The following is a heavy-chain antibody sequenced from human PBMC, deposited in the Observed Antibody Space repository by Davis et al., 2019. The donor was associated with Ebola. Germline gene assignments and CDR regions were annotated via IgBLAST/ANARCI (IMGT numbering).Heavy chain of an antibody. V-gene: IGHV4-59*12. CDR3: ARRRGYSYGYLY. J-gene: IGHJ4*02. Sequence: MPGGSLRLSCTVSGGSISGDYWSWIRQPPGKGLEWIGYIHDSGSTNYNPSLKSRLTISVDTSKNQFSLKLSSVTAADTAVYYCARRRGYSYGYLYWGQGTLVTVSS. CDR1: GGSISGDY. CDR2: IHDSGST. D-gene: IGHD5-18*01.